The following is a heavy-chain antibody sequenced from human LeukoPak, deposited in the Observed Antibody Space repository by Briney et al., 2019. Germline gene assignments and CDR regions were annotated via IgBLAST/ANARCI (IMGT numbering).Heavy chain of an antibody. CDR1: GGSISSSNW. D-gene: IGHD3-10*01. CDR2: IYHSGST. CDR3: AGKDYYGSGSYFY. V-gene: IGHV4-4*02. Sequence: SGTLSLTSAVSGGSISSSNWWSWVRQPPGKGLEWIGEIYHSGSTNYNPSLKSRVTISVDKSKNQFSLNLSSVSAADTAVYYCAGKDYYGSGSYFYWGQGTLVTVSS. J-gene: IGHJ4*02.